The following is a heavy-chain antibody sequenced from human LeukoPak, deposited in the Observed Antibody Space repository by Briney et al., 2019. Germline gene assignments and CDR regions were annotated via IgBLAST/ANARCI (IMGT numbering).Heavy chain of an antibody. Sequence: GGSLRLSCAASGFTFSDYYMSWIRQAPGKGLEWVSYISSSGSTIYYADSVKGRFTISRDNAKNSMYLQMNRLRAEDTAVYYCARGQSTMVRGVIYYYGMDVWGQGTTVTVSS. CDR3: ARGQSTMVRGVIYYYGMDV. J-gene: IGHJ6*02. V-gene: IGHV3-11*01. CDR1: GFTFSDYY. D-gene: IGHD3-10*01. CDR2: ISSSGSTI.